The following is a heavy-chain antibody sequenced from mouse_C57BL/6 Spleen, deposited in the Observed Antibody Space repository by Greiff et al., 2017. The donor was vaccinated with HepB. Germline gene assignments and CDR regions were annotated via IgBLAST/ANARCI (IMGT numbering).Heavy chain of an antibody. CDR3: ASVVATGYYFDY. D-gene: IGHD1-1*01. V-gene: IGHV1-82*01. CDR2: IYLGDGDT. Sequence: VQLQQSGPELVKPGASVKISCKASCYAFSSSWMNWVKQRPGKGLEWIGRIYLGDGDTNYSGKFKGKATLTADKSSSTAYMQLSSLTSEDSAVYFCASVVATGYYFDYWGQGTTLTVSS. CDR1: CYAFSSSW. J-gene: IGHJ2*01.